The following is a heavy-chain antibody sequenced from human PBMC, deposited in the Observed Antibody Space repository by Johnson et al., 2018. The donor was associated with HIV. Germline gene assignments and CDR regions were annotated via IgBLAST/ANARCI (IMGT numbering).Heavy chain of an antibody. CDR3: AKESSSGWDPISFDI. J-gene: IGHJ3*02. D-gene: IGHD6-19*01. V-gene: IGHV3-66*01. Sequence: VQLVESGGGLVQPGGSLRLSCAASGFTVSSNYMSWVRQAPGKGLAWVSVIYSGGSTYYADSVKGRFTISRDNSKNTLYLQMNSLRVEDTAVYYCAKESSSGWDPISFDIWGQGTMVTVSS. CDR2: IYSGGST. CDR1: GFTVSSNY.